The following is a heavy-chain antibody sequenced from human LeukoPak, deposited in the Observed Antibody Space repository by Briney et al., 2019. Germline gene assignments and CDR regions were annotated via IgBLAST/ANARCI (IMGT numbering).Heavy chain of an antibody. CDR2: IYSGGST. J-gene: IGHJ4*02. Sequence: AGGSLRLSCAASGFTVSSNYMSWVRQAPGKGLEWVSFIYSGGSTYYADSVKGRFTISRDNSKNTLYLQMNSLRAEDTAVYYCARVSPDYGDYGVYYFDYWGQGTLVTVSS. D-gene: IGHD4-17*01. CDR3: ARVSPDYGDYGVYYFDY. V-gene: IGHV3-66*01. CDR1: GFTVSSNY.